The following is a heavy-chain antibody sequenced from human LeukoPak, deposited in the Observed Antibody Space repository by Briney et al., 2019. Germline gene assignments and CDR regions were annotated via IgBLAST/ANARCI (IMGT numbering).Heavy chain of an antibody. CDR2: IGTAGDT. J-gene: IGHJ4*02. CDR1: GFTFSSYD. CDR3: ARGWSSGWYYFDY. Sequence: GRSLRLSCAASGFTFSSYDMHWVRQATGKGLEWVSAIGTAGDTYYPGSVKGRFTISRENAKNSLYLQMNSLRAGDTAVYYCARGWSSGWYYFDYWGQGTLVTVSS. D-gene: IGHD6-19*01. V-gene: IGHV3-13*01.